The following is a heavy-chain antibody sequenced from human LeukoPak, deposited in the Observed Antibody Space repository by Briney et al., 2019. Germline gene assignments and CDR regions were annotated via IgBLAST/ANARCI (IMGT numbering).Heavy chain of an antibody. D-gene: IGHD3-9*01. V-gene: IGHV1-2*06. CDR3: ARGGALYYDIWD. CDR2: INPNSGGT. CDR1: GYTFTGYY. J-gene: IGHJ4*02. Sequence: ASVKVSCKASGYTFTGYYMHWVRQAPGQGLEWMGRINPNSGGTRYAQKFQSGVTMTRDTSISTAYMEVSRLRSDDTAVYYCARGGALYYDIWDWGQGTLVTVSS.